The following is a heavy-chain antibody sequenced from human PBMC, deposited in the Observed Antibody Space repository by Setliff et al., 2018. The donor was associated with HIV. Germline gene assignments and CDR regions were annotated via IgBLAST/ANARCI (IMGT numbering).Heavy chain of an antibody. D-gene: IGHD1-20*01. J-gene: IGHJ3*02. CDR2: FRYSGST. CDR1: GYSISSGYY. V-gene: IGHV4-38-2*02. Sequence: SETLSLTCTVSGYSISSGYYGGWSRQPPGKGLEWIGSFRYSGSTSYNPSLRSRVTISVDTSKNQFSLKLTSVTAADTAVYYCARPLTTYYNFWGDAFAIWGQGTMVTVS. CDR3: ARPLTTYYNFWGDAFAI.